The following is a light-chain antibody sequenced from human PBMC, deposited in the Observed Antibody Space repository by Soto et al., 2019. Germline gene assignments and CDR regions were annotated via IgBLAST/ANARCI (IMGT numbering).Light chain of an antibody. CDR3: QQTFNNRLS. Sequence: DIQMTQSPSSLSASVGARVTITCRASQSVSTSVNWYQQLGGKAPKLLIQHSSTLQSGVPSRFSGSGSGTDFTLTISSLPPEDCATYYCQQTFNNRLSFGGGTKVEIK. V-gene: IGKV1-39*01. J-gene: IGKJ4*01. CDR2: HSS. CDR1: QSVSTS.